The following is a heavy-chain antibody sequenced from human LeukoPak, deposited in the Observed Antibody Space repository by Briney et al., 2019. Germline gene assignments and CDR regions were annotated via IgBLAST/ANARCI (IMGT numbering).Heavy chain of an antibody. CDR1: GYTFTSYG. D-gene: IGHD3-22*01. J-gene: IGHJ4*02. CDR2: ISAYNGNT. V-gene: IGHV1-18*01. CDR3: ARDQAYYDSSGYYPPHLDY. Sequence: GASVKVSCKASGYTFTSYGISWVRQAPGQGLEWMGWISAYNGNTNYAQKLQGRVTMTTDTSTSTAYMELRSLRSDDTAVYYCARDQAYYDSSGYYPPHLDYWGQGTLVTVSS.